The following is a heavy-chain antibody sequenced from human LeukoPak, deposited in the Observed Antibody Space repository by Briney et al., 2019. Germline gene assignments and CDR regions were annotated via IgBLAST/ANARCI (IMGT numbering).Heavy chain of an antibody. CDR3: ARGVVAARPSYYYYYMDV. Sequence: SVKVSCKASGGTFSSYAISWVRQAPGQGLEWMGGIIPIFGTANYAQKFQGRVTITTDESTSTAYMELSSLRSEDTAVYYCARGVVAARPSYYYYYMDVWGKGTTVTVSS. CDR1: GGTFSSYA. CDR2: IIPIFGTA. J-gene: IGHJ6*03. D-gene: IGHD6-6*01. V-gene: IGHV1-69*05.